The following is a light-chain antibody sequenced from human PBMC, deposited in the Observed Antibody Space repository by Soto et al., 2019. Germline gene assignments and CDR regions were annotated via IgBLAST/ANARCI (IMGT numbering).Light chain of an antibody. V-gene: IGLV2-8*01. CDR3: TSYAGNKGWV. Sequence: QSALTQPPSASGSPGQSVTISCTGTSSDVGGYNYVSWYQQHPGKAPKVVIYEVSKRPSGVPDRFSGSKSGNMASLTVSGLQAEDEDDYYCTSYAGNKGWVFGGGTQLTVL. CDR1: SSDVGGYNY. CDR2: EVS. J-gene: IGLJ3*02.